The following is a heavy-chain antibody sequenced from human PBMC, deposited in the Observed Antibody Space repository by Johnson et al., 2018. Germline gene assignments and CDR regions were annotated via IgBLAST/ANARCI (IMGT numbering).Heavy chain of an antibody. D-gene: IGHD6-6*01. CDR2: IRSKAYGGTT. J-gene: IGHJ6*03. V-gene: IGHV3-49*03. Sequence: EVQLVESGGGLVQPGRSLRLSCTASGFTFGDYAMSWFRQAPGKGLEWVGFIRSKAYGGTTEYAASVKGRFTISRDDSTSIAYLQMNSLKTEDTAWYYCTTWRSSSPDYYYYYRDVWGKGTTVTVSS. CDR1: GFTFGDYA. CDR3: TTWRSSSPDYYYYYRDV.